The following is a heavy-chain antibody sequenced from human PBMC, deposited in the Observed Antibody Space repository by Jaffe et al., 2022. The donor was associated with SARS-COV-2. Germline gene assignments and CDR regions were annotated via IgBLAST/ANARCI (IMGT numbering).Heavy chain of an antibody. CDR2: ISADGNTQ. D-gene: IGHD3-16*01. Sequence: QVQLVESGGGVVQPGRSLRLSCAVSGVIFSTNAMHWVRQAPGEGLEWLAIISADGNTQYYADSAKGRFSISRDNSKSTVYLQINSLRAEDTAVYNCVRGGSVATRGGNGHYYMDVWGKGTTVTVSS. J-gene: IGHJ6*03. CDR3: VRGGSVATRGGNGHYYMDV. CDR1: GVIFSTNA. V-gene: IGHV3-30-3*01.